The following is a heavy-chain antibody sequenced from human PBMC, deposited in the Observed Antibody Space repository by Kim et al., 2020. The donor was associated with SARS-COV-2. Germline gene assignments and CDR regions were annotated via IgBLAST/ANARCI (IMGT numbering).Heavy chain of an antibody. Sequence: SETLSLTCAVYGGSFSGYYWSWIRQPPGKGLEWIGEINHSGSTNYNPSLKSRVTISVDTSKNQFSLKLSSVTAADTAVYYCARGRVAGYYYYGMDVWGQG. V-gene: IGHV4-34*01. CDR1: GGSFSGYY. CDR2: INHSGST. D-gene: IGHD6-19*01. J-gene: IGHJ6*02. CDR3: ARGRVAGYYYYGMDV.